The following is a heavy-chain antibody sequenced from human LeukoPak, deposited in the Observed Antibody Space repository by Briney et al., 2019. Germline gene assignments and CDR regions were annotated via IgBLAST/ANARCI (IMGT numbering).Heavy chain of an antibody. CDR2: IRSKAYGGTT. Sequence: TGGSLRLSCTASGFTFGDYAVSWVRQAPGKGLEWVGFIRSKAYGGTTEYAASVKGRFTISRDDSKSIAYLQLNSLKTGDTAVYYCARFVPYFDYWGQGTLVTVSS. CDR1: GFTFGDYA. J-gene: IGHJ4*02. D-gene: IGHD3-10*01. CDR3: ARFVPYFDY. V-gene: IGHV3-49*04.